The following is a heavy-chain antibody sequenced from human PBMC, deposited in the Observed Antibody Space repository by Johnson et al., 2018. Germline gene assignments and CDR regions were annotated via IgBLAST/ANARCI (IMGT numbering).Heavy chain of an antibody. CDR1: GFTLSSYD. Sequence: QVQLVQSGGGVVHSGGSLRLSCAASGFTLSSYDMHWVRQVPGKGLEWVAGVSSEGYNKYYGDSVKGRFTISRDNSKNTLNLQMDSLRVEDTAVYYCARRHALDVWGQGTTVTVSS. J-gene: IGHJ6*02. CDR3: ARRHALDV. V-gene: IGHV3-33*05. CDR2: VSSEGYNK.